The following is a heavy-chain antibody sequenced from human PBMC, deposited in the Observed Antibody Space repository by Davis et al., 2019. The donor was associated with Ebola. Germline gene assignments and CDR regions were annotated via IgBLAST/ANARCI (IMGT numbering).Heavy chain of an antibody. Sequence: GESLKISCAASGFTFSDYYMSWIRQAPGKGLEWVSYISSSGSTIYYADSVKGRFTISRDNAKNSLYLQMNSLRAEDTAVYYCARHGTATVTAQYYYYYGMDVWGQGTTVTVSS. J-gene: IGHJ6*02. CDR2: ISSSGSTI. D-gene: IGHD4-11*01. CDR3: ARHGTATVTAQYYYYYGMDV. V-gene: IGHV3-11*01. CDR1: GFTFSDYY.